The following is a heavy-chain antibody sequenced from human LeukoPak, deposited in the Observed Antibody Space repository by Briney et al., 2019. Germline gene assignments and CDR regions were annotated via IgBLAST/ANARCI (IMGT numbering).Heavy chain of an antibody. D-gene: IGHD3-22*01. CDR1: GGSISSSSYY. J-gene: IGHJ4*02. CDR3: AREYYYDSSGYYYAFDY. Sequence: ASETLSLTCTVSGGSISSSSYYWGWIRQPPGKGLEWIGSIYYSGSTYYNPSLKSRVTISVDTSKNQFSLKLSSVTAADTAVYYCAREYYYDSSGYYYAFDYWGQGTLVTVSS. CDR2: IYYSGST. V-gene: IGHV4-39*07.